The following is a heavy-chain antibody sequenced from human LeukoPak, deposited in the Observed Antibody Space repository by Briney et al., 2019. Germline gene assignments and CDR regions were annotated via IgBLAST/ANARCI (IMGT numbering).Heavy chain of an antibody. J-gene: IGHJ4*02. Sequence: ASVKVSCKASGCTFTGYYMHWVRQAPGQGLEWMGRINPNSGGTNYARKFQGRVTMTRDTSTSRVYMEVSSLRSEDTAVYYCARTYSSSDEFDYWGQGTLVTVSS. CDR1: GCTFTGYY. CDR3: ARTYSSSDEFDY. D-gene: IGHD6-13*01. CDR2: INPNSGGT. V-gene: IGHV1-2*06.